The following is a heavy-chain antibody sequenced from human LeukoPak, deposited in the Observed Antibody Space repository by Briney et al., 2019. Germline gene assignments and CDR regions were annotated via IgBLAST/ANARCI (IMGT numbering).Heavy chain of an antibody. J-gene: IGHJ4*02. D-gene: IGHD6-19*01. CDR3: ARIAVAGLSFDY. CDR2: IKQDGSEK. Sequence: GGSLRLSCSASEFTFSNFWMSWVRQAPGKGPEWVANIKQDGSEKYYVDSVKGRFTISRDNAETSLHLQMNSLRAEDTAVYYCARIAVAGLSFDYWGQGTLVTVSS. V-gene: IGHV3-7*01. CDR1: EFTFSNFW.